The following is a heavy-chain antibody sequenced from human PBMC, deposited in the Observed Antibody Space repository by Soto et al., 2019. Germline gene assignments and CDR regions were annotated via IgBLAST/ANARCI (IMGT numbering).Heavy chain of an antibody. V-gene: IGHV1-69*13. CDR2: IIPIFGTA. J-gene: IGHJ6*02. D-gene: IGHD6-13*01. CDR1: GGTFSSYA. CDR3: AAAAGYYYYYGMDV. Sequence: GASVKVSCKASGGTFSSYAISWVRQAPGQGLEWMGGIIPIFGTANYAQKFQGRVTITADESTGTAYMELSSLRSEDTAVYYCAAAAGYYYYYGMDVWGQGTTVTVSS.